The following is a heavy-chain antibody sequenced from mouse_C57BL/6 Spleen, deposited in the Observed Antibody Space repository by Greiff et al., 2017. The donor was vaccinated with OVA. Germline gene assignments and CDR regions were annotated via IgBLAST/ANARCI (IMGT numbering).Heavy chain of an antibody. D-gene: IGHD1-1*01. CDR1: GFTFSSYA. V-gene: IGHV5-4*01. J-gene: IGHJ1*03. CDR3: ARRDYYGSSYGYFDV. CDR2: ISDGGSYT. Sequence: EVQLVESGGGLVKPGGSLKLSCAASGFTFSSYAMSWVRQTPEKRLEWVATISDGGSYTYYPDNVKGRFTISRDNAKNNLYLQMSHLKSEDTAMYYCARRDYYGSSYGYFDVWGTGTTVTVSS.